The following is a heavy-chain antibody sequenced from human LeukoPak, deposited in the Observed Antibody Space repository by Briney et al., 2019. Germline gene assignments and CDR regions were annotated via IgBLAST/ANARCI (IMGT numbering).Heavy chain of an antibody. V-gene: IGHV4-61*02. CDR3: AGHSDFWTLGAFDI. CDR1: GGSISSGSYY. J-gene: IGHJ3*02. Sequence: PSETLSLTCTVSGGSISSGSYYWSWIRQPAGNGLEWIGRLYTSGSTIYNPSLKSRVTISVDTSKNQFSLKLSSVTAADTAVYYCAGHSDFWTLGAFDIWGQGTMVTVSS. CDR2: LYTSGST. D-gene: IGHD3/OR15-3a*01.